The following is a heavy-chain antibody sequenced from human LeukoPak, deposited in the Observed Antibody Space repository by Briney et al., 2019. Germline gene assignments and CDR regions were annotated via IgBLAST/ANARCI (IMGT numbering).Heavy chain of an antibody. V-gene: IGHV3-30*18. J-gene: IGHJ6*02. CDR3: AKDPQAFTIFGVPYGMDV. CDR1: GFTFSSYG. D-gene: IGHD3-3*01. CDR2: ISYDGSNK. Sequence: GGSLRLSCAASGFTFSSYGMHWVRQAPGKGLEWVAVISYDGSNKYHADSVKGRFTISRDNSKNTLYLQMNSLRAEDTAVYYCAKDPQAFTIFGVPYGMDVWGQGATVTVSS.